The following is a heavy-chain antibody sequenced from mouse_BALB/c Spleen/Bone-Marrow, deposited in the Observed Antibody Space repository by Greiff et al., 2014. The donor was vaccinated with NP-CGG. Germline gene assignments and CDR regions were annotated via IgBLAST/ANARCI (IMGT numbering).Heavy chain of an antibody. Sequence: VQLQESGAELVRPGASVTLSCKASGYTFTDYEMHWLKQTPVHGLEWIGAIDPETGGTAYNQKFKGRATLTTDKSSSTAYVELRSLTSEDSAVDYCTRLDSSGYGAYWGQGTLVTVSA. CDR3: TRLDSSGYGAY. CDR1: GYTFTDYE. D-gene: IGHD3-2*01. CDR2: IDPETGGT. J-gene: IGHJ3*01. V-gene: IGHV1-15*01.